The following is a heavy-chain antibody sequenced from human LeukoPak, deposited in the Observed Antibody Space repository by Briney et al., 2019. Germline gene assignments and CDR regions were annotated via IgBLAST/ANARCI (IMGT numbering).Heavy chain of an antibody. Sequence: PSETLSLTCAVYGGSFSGYYWSWIRQPPGKGLEWIGEINHSGSTNYNPSLKSRVTISVDTSKNQFSLKLSSVTAAGTAVYYCARGQWLVRFFDYWGQGTLVTVSS. CDR1: GGSFSGYY. D-gene: IGHD6-19*01. V-gene: IGHV4-34*01. J-gene: IGHJ4*02. CDR3: ARGQWLVRFFDY. CDR2: INHSGST.